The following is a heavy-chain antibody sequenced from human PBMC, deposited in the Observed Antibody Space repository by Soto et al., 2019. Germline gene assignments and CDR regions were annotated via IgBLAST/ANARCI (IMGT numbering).Heavy chain of an antibody. CDR3: ARGRGSGSYYTPWSGP. CDR2: IYYSGST. D-gene: IGHD3-10*01. J-gene: IGHJ5*02. Sequence: ASDTLSLTCTVSGGSVISGSYYWSWIRQPPGKGLEWIGYIYYSGSTNYNPSLKSRVTISVDTSKNQFSLKLSSVTAADTAVYYCARGRGSGSYYTPWSGPWGQGTLVTVSS. V-gene: IGHV4-61*01. CDR1: GGSVISGSYY.